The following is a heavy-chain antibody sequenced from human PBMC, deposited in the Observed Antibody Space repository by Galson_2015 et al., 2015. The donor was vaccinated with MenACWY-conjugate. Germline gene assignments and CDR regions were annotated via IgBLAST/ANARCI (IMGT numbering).Heavy chain of an antibody. CDR3: ARGVTRTSGTINWYFDF. V-gene: IGHV6-1*01. CDR2: TYYRSRWHN. J-gene: IGHJ2*01. D-gene: IGHD6-13*01. Sequence: ISGDSVSSNSAAWTWIRQSPSRGLEWLGRTYYRSRWHNDCAVSVKSRITINPDTSRNQLSLQLSSVTPEDTAVYYCARGVTRTSGTINWYFDFWGRGTLVTVSS. CDR1: GDSVSSNSAA.